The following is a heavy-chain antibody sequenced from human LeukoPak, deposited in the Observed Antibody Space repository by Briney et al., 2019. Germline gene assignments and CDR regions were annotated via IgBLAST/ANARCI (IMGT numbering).Heavy chain of an antibody. V-gene: IGHV4-4*09. D-gene: IGHD3-3*01. Sequence: PSETLSLTCTVSGGSISSYYWSWIRQPPGKGLEWIGYIYTSGSTNYNPSLKSRVTISVGTSKNQFSLKLSSVTAADTAVYYCARSTQTYYDFWSGYYGSGWFDPWGQGTLVTVSS. CDR1: GGSISSYY. CDR2: IYTSGST. CDR3: ARSTQTYYDFWSGYYGSGWFDP. J-gene: IGHJ5*02.